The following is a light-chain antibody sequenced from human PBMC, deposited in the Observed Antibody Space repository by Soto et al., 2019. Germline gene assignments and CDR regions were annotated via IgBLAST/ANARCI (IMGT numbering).Light chain of an antibody. J-gene: IGKJ1*01. CDR2: GAS. CDR1: QSVSNN. CDR3: QQYDNWPPWT. V-gene: IGKV3-15*01. Sequence: EIVMTQSPATLSVSPGERATLSCRASQSVSNNLAWYQQKPGQAPRLLIYGASTRATGIPARFSGSGSGTEFTLTISSLQSEDFAVYYCQQYDNWPPWTFGQGTEVEVK.